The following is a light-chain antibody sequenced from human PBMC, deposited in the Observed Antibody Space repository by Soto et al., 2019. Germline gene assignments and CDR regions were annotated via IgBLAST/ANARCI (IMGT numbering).Light chain of an antibody. V-gene: IGKV3-20*01. CDR2: RAS. J-gene: IGKJ4*02. CDR3: QQYERSPLT. Sequence: EIVLTQSPDTLSLSPGERATLSCRASQSVSSALLAWYQQKPGQAPRLLIYRASTRATGIPDRFTGSGSGTYFTLPISSLEPEDFAVYYCQQYERSPLTFGGGTKVEIK. CDR1: QSVSSAL.